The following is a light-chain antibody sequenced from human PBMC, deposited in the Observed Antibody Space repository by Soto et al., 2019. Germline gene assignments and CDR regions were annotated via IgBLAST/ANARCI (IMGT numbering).Light chain of an antibody. J-gene: IGKJ4*01. CDR1: QSVSSY. CDR3: QQRSNWPLLS. Sequence: EIVLTQSPATLSLSPGERATLSCRASQSVSSYLAWYQQKPGQAPRLLIYDASKRATGISARFSGSGSGTDFTLTISSLEPEDFAVYYCQQRSNWPLLSFGGGTKV. CDR2: DAS. V-gene: IGKV3-11*01.